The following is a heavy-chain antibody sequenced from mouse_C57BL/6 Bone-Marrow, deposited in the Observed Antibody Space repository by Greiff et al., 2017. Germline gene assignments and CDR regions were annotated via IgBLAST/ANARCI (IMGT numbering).Heavy chain of an antibody. V-gene: IGHV1-74*01. D-gene: IGHD2-3*01. CDR1: GYTFPSSW. CDR3: AIGYYCMDY. J-gene: IGHJ4*01. CDR2: IHPSDSDT. Sequence: QVQLQQPGAELVKPGASVKVSCKASGYTFPSSWMHWVKQRPGQGLEWMGRIHPSDSDTNYNQKFKGKATLTVDKSASTAYMQLSSQTSEDSAVYYCAIGYYCMDYWGQGTSVTVSS.